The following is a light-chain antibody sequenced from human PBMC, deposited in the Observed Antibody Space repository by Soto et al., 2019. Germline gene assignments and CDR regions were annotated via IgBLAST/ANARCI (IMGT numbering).Light chain of an antibody. CDR2: EGS. J-gene: IGLJ2*01. Sequence: QSALTQPASVSGSPGQSITISCTGTSSDVGSYNLVSWYQQHPGKAPKLMIYEGSKRPSGVSNRFSGSKSGITASLTISGLQADDEADYYCCSYAGSSTLVFGGGTKVTVL. V-gene: IGLV2-23*01. CDR3: CSYAGSSTLV. CDR1: SSDVGSYNL.